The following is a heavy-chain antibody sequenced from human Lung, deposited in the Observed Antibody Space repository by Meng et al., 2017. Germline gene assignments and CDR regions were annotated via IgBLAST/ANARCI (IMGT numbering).Heavy chain of an antibody. CDR2: IKSKTDGGTT. V-gene: IGHV3-15*01. CDR3: TTEGEVAAGNDY. Sequence: GLSWVARIKSKTDGGTTDYAAPVKGRFTISRGDSKNTLFLQMNSLKTEDTAVYYCTTEGEVAAGNDYWGQGTLVTVSS. J-gene: IGHJ4*02. D-gene: IGHD6-13*01.